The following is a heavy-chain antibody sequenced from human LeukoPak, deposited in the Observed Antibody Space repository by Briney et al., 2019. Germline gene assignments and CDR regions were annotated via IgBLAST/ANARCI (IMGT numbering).Heavy chain of an antibody. J-gene: IGHJ4*02. D-gene: IGHD6-13*01. CDR1: GYTFTSYD. Sequence: ASVKVSCEASGYTFTSYDINWVRQATGQGLEWMGWISAYNGNTNYAQKLQGRVTMTTDTSTSTAYMELRSLRSDDTAVYYCARVAAAGRGYFDYWGQGTLVTVSS. CDR3: ARVAAAGRGYFDY. CDR2: ISAYNGNT. V-gene: IGHV1-18*01.